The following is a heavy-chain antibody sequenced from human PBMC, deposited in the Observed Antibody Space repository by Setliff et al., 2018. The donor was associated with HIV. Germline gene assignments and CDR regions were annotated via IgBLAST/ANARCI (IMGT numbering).Heavy chain of an antibody. D-gene: IGHD4-4*01. CDR3: TRVDSNYEKFDC. J-gene: IGHJ4*02. V-gene: IGHV3-49*03. CDR2: IRSKTYGGTT. CDR1: GFTFGDDA. Sequence: LSCTASGFTFGDDAMSWFRQAPGKGLEWVGFIRSKTYGGTTEYAASVKGRFTISRDDSKNSLYLQMNSLKTEDTAVYYCTRVDSNYEKFDCWGQGSLVTVSS.